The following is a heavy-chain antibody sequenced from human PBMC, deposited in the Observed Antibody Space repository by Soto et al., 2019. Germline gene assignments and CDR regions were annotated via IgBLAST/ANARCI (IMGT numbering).Heavy chain of an antibody. CDR3: AKSNSQYDFWTLHVFDI. Sequence: EVQLLESGGGLVQPGGSLRLSCAASGFTFSSYAMSWVRQAPGKGLEWVSAISGSGASTYNADSVKGRFTISRDNSKNTLHLHINSLRAEDTAVYYCAKSNSQYDFWTLHVFDIWGQGTLVTVSS. CDR1: GFTFSSYA. V-gene: IGHV3-23*01. J-gene: IGHJ3*02. CDR2: ISGSGAST. D-gene: IGHD3-3*01.